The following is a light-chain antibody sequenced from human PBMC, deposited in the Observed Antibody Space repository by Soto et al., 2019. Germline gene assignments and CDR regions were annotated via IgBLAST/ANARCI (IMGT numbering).Light chain of an antibody. J-gene: IGKJ2*03. CDR1: KDINVY. CDR2: SAS. Sequence: DIQMTQSPSSVSASIGDTVTITCRASKDINVYLNWYQQKPGEVPKLLIYSASTLHSGVPSRFTGSGSETDLTLTIRSLQPEDFATYYCQHGYVAPYSFGQGTKVDI. CDR3: QHGYVAPYS. V-gene: IGKV1-39*01.